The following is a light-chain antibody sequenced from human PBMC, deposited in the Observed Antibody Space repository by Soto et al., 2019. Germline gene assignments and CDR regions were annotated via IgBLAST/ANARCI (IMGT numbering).Light chain of an antibody. CDR3: SSYTTGSALCV. CDR2: EVS. CDR1: SNDIGDYKY. V-gene: IGLV2-14*01. J-gene: IGLJ1*01. Sequence: QSALTQPASVSGSPGQSITISCTGSSNDIGDYKYVSWYQQYPGKAAKHIIFEVSNRPSGVSNLFSGSKSDNTASLTIAGLQAEDEADYDCSSYTTGSALCVFGGGTKLTVL.